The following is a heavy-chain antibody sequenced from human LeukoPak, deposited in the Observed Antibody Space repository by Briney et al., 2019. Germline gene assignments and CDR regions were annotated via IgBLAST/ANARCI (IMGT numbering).Heavy chain of an antibody. CDR3: ARVMGVVVPAAPADY. CDR2: ISSSGSTI. Sequence: GGSLRLSCAASGFTFSDYYMSWIRQAPGKGLEWASYISSSGSTIYYADSVKGRFTISRDNAKNSLYLQMNSLRAEDTAVYYCARVMGVVVPAAPADYWGQGTLVTVSS. V-gene: IGHV3-11*04. CDR1: GFTFSDYY. J-gene: IGHJ4*02. D-gene: IGHD2-2*01.